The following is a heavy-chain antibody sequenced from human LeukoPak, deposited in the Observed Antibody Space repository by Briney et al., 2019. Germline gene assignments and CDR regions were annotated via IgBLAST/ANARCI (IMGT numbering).Heavy chain of an antibody. CDR2: INHSGST. J-gene: IGHJ6*03. Sequence: SETLSLTCAVYGGSFSGYYWSWIRQPPGKGLEWIGEINHSGSTNYNPSLKSRVTISVDTSKNQFSLKLSSVTAADTAVYYCARGGTPYCSGGSCFRVYYYYYMGVWGKGTTVTVSS. D-gene: IGHD2-15*01. CDR1: GGSFSGYY. CDR3: ARGGTPYCSGGSCFRVYYYYYMGV. V-gene: IGHV4-34*01.